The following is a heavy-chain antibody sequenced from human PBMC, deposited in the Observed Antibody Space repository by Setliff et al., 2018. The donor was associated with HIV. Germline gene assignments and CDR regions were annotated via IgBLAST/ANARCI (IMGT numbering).Heavy chain of an antibody. CDR1: GYTFTGYD. CDR3: ARTFIGAERYFDY. J-gene: IGHJ4*02. V-gene: IGHV1-18*04. Sequence: VASVKVSCKASGYTFTGYDIHWVRQAPGQGLEWMGRINPNSGDTNYAQKLQGRVTMTTDTSTSTAYMELRSLRSDDTAVYYCARTFIGAERYFDYWGQGTLVTVSS. CDR2: INPNSGDT. D-gene: IGHD3-16*02.